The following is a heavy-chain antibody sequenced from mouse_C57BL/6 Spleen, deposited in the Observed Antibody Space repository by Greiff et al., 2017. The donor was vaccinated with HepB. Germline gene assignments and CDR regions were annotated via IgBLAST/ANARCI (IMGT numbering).Heavy chain of an antibody. CDR2: INYDGSST. D-gene: IGHD1-1*01. V-gene: IGHV5-16*01. CDR3: ARGKYYGSSDYFDY. CDR1: GFTFSDYY. Sequence: EVQRVVSEGGLVQPGSSMKLSCTASGFTFSDYYMAWVRQVPEKGLEWVANINYDGSSTYYLDSLKSRFIISRDNAMNILYLQMSSLKSEDTATYYFARGKYYGSSDYFDYWGQGTTLTVSS. J-gene: IGHJ2*01.